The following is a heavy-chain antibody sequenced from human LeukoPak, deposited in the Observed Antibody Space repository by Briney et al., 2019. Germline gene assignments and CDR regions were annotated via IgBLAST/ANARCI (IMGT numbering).Heavy chain of an antibody. CDR2: IYYSGST. D-gene: IGHD6-13*01. J-gene: IGHJ4*02. Sequence: SQTLSLTCTVSGGSISSGDYYWSWIRQPPGKGLEWIGYIYYSGSTYYNPSLKSRVTISVDTSKNQFSLKLSSVTAADTAVYYCARYLGIAAADPEGYYFDYWGQETLVTVSS. V-gene: IGHV4-30-4*01. CDR3: ARYLGIAAADPEGYYFDY. CDR1: GGSISSGDYY.